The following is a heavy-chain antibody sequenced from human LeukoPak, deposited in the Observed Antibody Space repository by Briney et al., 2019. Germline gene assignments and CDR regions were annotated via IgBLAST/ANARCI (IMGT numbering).Heavy chain of an antibody. J-gene: IGHJ6*03. CDR2: IYYSGST. Sequence: SETLSLTCTVSGGSISSYYWSWIRQPPGKGLEWLGYIYYSGSTYYNPSLRSRVTISVDTSKNQFSLKLSSVTAADTAVYYCARSSEGRYYYDSSGFSYYYYYMDVWGKGTTVTISS. V-gene: IGHV4-59*01. D-gene: IGHD3-22*01. CDR3: ARSSEGRYYYDSSGFSYYYYYMDV. CDR1: GGSISSYY.